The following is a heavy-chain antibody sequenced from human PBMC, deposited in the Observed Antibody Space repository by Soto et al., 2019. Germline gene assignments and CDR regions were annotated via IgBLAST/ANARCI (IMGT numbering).Heavy chain of an antibody. J-gene: IGHJ6*03. Sequence: EVQLLESGGGLVQPGGSLRLSCAASGFTFTSYAMSWVRQAPGKGLEWVSAISGSGGSTYYADSVKGRFTISRDNSKNTLYLQMNSLRPEDTAVYYCAREGGGFYYYYYMDVWGKGTTVTVSS. CDR1: GFTFTSYA. CDR2: ISGSGGST. V-gene: IGHV3-23*01. CDR3: AREGGGFYYYYYMDV. D-gene: IGHD3-16*01.